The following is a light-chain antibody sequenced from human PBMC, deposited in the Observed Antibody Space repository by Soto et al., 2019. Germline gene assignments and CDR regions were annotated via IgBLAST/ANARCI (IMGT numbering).Light chain of an antibody. Sequence: DIQLTQSPSSLSASVGDRVTITCRASQSIDSFLIWYQQKPGIAPKVLIYAPSSLQSGVPSRFSGSGSGTDFTLTINSLQPEDFATYSCQQTYNAPFTFGQGTKLDI. V-gene: IGKV1-39*01. CDR3: QQTYNAPFT. CDR1: QSIDSF. J-gene: IGKJ2*01. CDR2: APS.